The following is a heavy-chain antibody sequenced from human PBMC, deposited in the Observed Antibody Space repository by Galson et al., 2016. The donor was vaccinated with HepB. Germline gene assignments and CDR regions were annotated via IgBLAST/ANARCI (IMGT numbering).Heavy chain of an antibody. D-gene: IGHD1-26*01. V-gene: IGHV4-31*03. CDR2: IYYSGST. CDR3: ARVVQAGSFWYIDF. Sequence: TLSPTCSVSAGSPSSGASDCSWVLQHPVKGLEWIGHIYYSGSTNYNPTVRSRFTISGDTSKNQFSLELSSVTAAATAVYYGARVVQAGSFWYIDFWGRGTLVTVSS. CDR1: AGSPSSGASD. J-gene: IGHJ2*01.